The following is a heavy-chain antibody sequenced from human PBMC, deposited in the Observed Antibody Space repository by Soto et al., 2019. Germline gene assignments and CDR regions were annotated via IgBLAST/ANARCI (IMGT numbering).Heavy chain of an antibody. CDR3: ARRLWPGALDV. V-gene: IGHV1-2*02. CDR2: MNFKGGYT. CDR1: GFTFRGYY. D-gene: IGHD3-16*01. J-gene: IGHJ3*01. Sequence: QVQLVQSGAEAKKPGASVKVSCKTAGFTFRGYYVHWVRQAPGQGLEWVGLMNFKGGYTMSAQTFKGRVTVTRDTSIRTAYMELYRLTSDDAAVYYCARRLWPGALDVWGQGSMVTVSS.